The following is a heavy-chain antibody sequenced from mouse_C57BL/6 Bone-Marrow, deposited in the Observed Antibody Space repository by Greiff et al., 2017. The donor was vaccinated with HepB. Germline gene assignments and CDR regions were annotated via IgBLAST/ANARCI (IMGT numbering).Heavy chain of an antibody. CDR3: ARRGYGYDDYAMDY. CDR2: ISGGGGNT. J-gene: IGHJ4*01. D-gene: IGHD2-2*01. Sequence: EVKLEESGGGLVKPGGSLKLSCAASGFTFSSYTMSWVRQTPEKRLEWVATISGGGGNTYYPDSVKGRFTISRDNAKNTLYLQMSSLRSEDTALYYCARRGYGYDDYAMDYWGQGTSVTVSS. CDR1: GFTFSSYT. V-gene: IGHV5-9*01.